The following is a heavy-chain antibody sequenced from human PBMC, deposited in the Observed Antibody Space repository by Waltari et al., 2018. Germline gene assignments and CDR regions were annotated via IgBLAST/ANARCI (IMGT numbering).Heavy chain of an antibody. V-gene: IGHV4-31*01. CDR3: ARDQPDYGDYENWYFDL. CDR1: GGSISSGGYY. CDR2: IYYSGST. Sequence: QVQLQESGPGLVKPSQTLSLTCTVSGGSISSGGYYWSWIRQPPGQGLEWIGYIYYSGSTYYNPSFKRLVTISVYTSKNQFSLKLSSVTAADTAVYYWARDQPDYGDYENWYFDLWGRGTLVTVSS. D-gene: IGHD4-17*01. J-gene: IGHJ2*01.